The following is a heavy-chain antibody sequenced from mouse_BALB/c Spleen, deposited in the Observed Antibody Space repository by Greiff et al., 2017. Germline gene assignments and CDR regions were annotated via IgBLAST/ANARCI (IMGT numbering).Heavy chain of an antibody. Sequence: DVQLQESGGGLVQPGGSLKLSCAASGFTFSSYGMSWVRQTPDKRLELVATINSNGGSTYYPDSVKGRFTISRDNAKNTLYLQMSSLKSEDTAMYYCARVNDGYYPYAMDYWGQGTSVTVSS. D-gene: IGHD2-3*01. CDR2: INSNGGST. J-gene: IGHJ4*01. V-gene: IGHV5-6-3*01. CDR1: GFTFSSYG. CDR3: ARVNDGYYPYAMDY.